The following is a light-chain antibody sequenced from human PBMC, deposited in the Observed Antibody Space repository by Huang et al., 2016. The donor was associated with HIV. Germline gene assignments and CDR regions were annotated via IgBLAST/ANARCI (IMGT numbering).Light chain of an antibody. CDR1: QSVYASSTSKDY. CDR3: QQYYSLPQT. V-gene: IGKV4-1*01. CDR2: WAS. Sequence: DIIMSQSPESLTVSLGERATLNCRSSQSVYASSTSKDYMAWCQQKPGQPPKLLVFWASSREVGVPDRINGSGSGTHFTLTIANLQPEDAAIYYCQQYYSLPQTFGQGTRV. J-gene: IGKJ1*01.